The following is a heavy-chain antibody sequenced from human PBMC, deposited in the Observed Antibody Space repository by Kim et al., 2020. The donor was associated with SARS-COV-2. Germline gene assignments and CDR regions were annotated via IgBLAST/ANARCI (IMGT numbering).Heavy chain of an antibody. V-gene: IGHV1-3*04. CDR1: GYTFTSFA. D-gene: IGHD3-10*01. CDR2: IHTGNGET. Sequence: ASVKVSCKTSGYTFTSFAMHWVRQVPGQGLEWVGWIHTGNGETKYSQKFQGRVTITTDTSASTGYLDLSGLRSEDTAVYYCARDFFYNYQASGASDFWGQGTLVTVSS. J-gene: IGHJ4*02. CDR3: ARDFFYNYQASGASDF.